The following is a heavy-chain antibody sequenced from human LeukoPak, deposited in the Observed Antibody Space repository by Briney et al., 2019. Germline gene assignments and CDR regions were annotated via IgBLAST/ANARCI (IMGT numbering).Heavy chain of an antibody. CDR1: SEAFSGYY. J-gene: IGHJ4*02. Sequence: SETLSLTCGVPSEAFSGYYWNWLRQSPGKGLEWIGEINHSGRTNYNPSLESRVTISVDASRKQFSLTLRSVTAADTAIYYCARDPITVFGVPEYFDDWGQGAPVTVSS. CDR2: INHSGRT. CDR3: ARDPITVFGVPEYFDD. V-gene: IGHV4-34*01. D-gene: IGHD3-3*01.